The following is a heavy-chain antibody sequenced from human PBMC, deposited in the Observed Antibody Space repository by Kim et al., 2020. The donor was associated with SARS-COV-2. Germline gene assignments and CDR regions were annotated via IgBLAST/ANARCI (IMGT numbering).Heavy chain of an antibody. CDR3: ARDPRLDYGVPYYYSGM. J-gene: IGHJ6*01. CDR1: GFTFSSYA. V-gene: IGHV3-30*04. Sequence: GGSLRLSCAASGFTFSSYAMHWVRQAPGKGLEWVAVISYDGSNKYYADSVKGRFTISRDNSKNTLYLQMNSLRAEDTAVYYCARDPRLDYGVPYYYSGM. CDR2: ISYDGSNK. D-gene: IGHD4-17*01.